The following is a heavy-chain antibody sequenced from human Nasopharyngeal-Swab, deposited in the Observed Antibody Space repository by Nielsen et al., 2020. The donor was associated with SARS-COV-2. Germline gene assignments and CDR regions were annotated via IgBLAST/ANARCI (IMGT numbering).Heavy chain of an antibody. CDR3: ARKVLEGYYYYGMDV. Sequence: ASVKVSCKASGYTFNNYYIHWVRQAPGQGLEWMGMINPGSGGTTYAQKFQGRVTITADKSTSTAYMELSSLRSEDTAVYYCARKVLEGYYYYGMDVWGQGTTVTVSS. CDR1: GYTFNNYY. D-gene: IGHD3-3*01. V-gene: IGHV1-46*02. CDR2: INPGSGGT. J-gene: IGHJ6*02.